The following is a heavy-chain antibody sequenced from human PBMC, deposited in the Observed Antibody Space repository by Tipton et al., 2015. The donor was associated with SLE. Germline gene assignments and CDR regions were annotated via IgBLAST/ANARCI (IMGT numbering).Heavy chain of an antibody. CDR2: ISSSSSTI. J-gene: IGHJ3*01. V-gene: IGHV3-48*01. Sequence: SLRLSCAASGFTFSSYSMNWVRQAPGKGLEWFSYISSSSSTIYYADSVKGRFTISRDNSKNSLFLQMNSLRAEDTAVYYCARALRYSTSWYPDSDPFHVWGQGTMVTVSS. CDR1: GFTFSSYS. CDR3: ARALRYSTSWYPDSDPFHV. D-gene: IGHD6-13*01.